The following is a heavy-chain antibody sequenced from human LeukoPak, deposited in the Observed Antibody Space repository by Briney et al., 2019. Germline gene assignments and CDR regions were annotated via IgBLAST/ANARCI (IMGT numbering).Heavy chain of an antibody. Sequence: GGSLRLSCAASGFTFSDYYMSWIRQAPGKGLEWVSYISSSSSYTNYADSVKGRFTISRDNAKNSLYLQMNSLRAEGTALYYCARITCGSSMGRAFDIWGQGTMVTVSS. CDR3: ARITCGSSMGRAFDI. CDR1: GFTFSDYY. CDR2: ISSSSSYT. V-gene: IGHV3-11*06. D-gene: IGHD1-26*01. J-gene: IGHJ3*02.